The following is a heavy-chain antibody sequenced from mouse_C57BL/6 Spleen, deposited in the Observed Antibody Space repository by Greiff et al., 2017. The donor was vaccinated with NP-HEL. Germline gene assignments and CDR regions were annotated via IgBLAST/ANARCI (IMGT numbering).Heavy chain of an antibody. V-gene: IGHV5-6*01. J-gene: IGHJ3*01. CDR2: ISSGGSYT. CDR1: GFTFSSYG. CDR3: ASPSFPRITEGPALFAY. D-gene: IGHD2-4*01. Sequence: DVHLVESGGDLVKPGGSLKLSCAASGFTFSSYGMSWVRQTPDKRLEWVATISSGGSYTYYPDSVKGRFTISRDNAKNTLYLQMSSLKSEDTAMYYCASPSFPRITEGPALFAYWGQGTLVTVSA.